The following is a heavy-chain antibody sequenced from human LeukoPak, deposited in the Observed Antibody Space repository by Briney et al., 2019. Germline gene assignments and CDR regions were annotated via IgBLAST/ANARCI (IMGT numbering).Heavy chain of an antibody. CDR1: GFTFGDYA. J-gene: IGHJ4*02. CDR3: TREERAAGQNPPFDY. CDR2: IGSKAYGGTT. Sequence: PGGSLRLSCTASGFTFGDYAMSWFRQAPGKGLEWVGFIGSKAYGGTTEYAASVKGRFTISRDDSKSIAYLQMNSLKTEDTAVYYCTREERAAGQNPPFDYWGQGTLVTVSS. D-gene: IGHD6-13*01. V-gene: IGHV3-49*03.